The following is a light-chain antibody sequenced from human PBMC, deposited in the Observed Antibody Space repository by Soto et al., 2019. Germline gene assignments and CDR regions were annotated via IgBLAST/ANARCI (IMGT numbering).Light chain of an antibody. CDR3: QYYGSSVT. CDR2: DAS. J-gene: IGKJ4*01. Sequence: EIVLTQSPGTLSLSPGERATLSCRASQSVSSSYLAWYQQKPGQAPRLLIYDASNRATGIPARFSGSGSGTDFTLTISSLEPEDFAVYYCQYYGSSVTFAGGTTVDIK. V-gene: IGKV3-20*01. CDR1: QSVSSSY.